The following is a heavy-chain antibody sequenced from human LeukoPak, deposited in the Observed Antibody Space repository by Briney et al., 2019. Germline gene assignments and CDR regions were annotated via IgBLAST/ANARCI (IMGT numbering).Heavy chain of an antibody. CDR3: ARDYCSSTSCYTDYYYGVDV. V-gene: IGHV1-69*04. J-gene: IGHJ6*02. CDR2: IIPIFGIA. CDR1: GGTFSGYA. Sequence: GASVKVSCKASGGTFSGYAISWVRQAPGQGLEWMGRIIPIFGIANYAQKFQGRVTITADKSTSTAYMELSSLRSEDTAVYYCARDYCSSTSCYTDYYYGVDVWGQGTTVTVSS. D-gene: IGHD2-2*02.